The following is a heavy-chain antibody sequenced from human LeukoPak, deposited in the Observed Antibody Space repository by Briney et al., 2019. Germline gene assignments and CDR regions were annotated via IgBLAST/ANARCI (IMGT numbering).Heavy chain of an antibody. D-gene: IGHD3-10*01. CDR2: IYHDEST. CDR3: ARADTSGSYSSDAFDI. CDR1: GVSISSSNW. V-gene: IGHV4-4*02. Sequence: SETLSLTCTVSGVSISSSNWWNWVRQPPGKGLEWIGEIYHDESTNYNPSLKSRVTISVDKSKNQFSLKLSAVTAADTAVYYCARADTSGSYSSDAFDIWGQGTMVTVSS. J-gene: IGHJ3*02.